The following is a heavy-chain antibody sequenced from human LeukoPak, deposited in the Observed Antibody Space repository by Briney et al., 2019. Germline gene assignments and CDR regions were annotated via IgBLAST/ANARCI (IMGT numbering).Heavy chain of an antibody. D-gene: IGHD3-16*01. J-gene: IGHJ4*02. CDR1: GFTFGSYS. CDR2: ISSSSSTI. CDR3: ARALMKAFDY. V-gene: IGHV3-48*01. Sequence: GGSLRLSCAASGFTFGSYSMNWVRRAPGKGLEWVSYISSSSSTIYYADSVKGRFTISRDNAKNSLYLQMNSLRAEDTAVYYCARALMKAFDYWGQGTLVTVSS.